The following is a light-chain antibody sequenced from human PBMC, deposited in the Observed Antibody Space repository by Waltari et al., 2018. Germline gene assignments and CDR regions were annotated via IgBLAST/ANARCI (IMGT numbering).Light chain of an antibody. Sequence: QSVLTQPPSVSGAPGQRVTISCTGSSSNIGAGYDVHWYQQLPGTAPKLLIYGNSNRPSGVPDRFAGSKSGTSASLAITGLQAEDGADYYCQSYDSSLSVVFGGGTTLTVL. CDR3: QSYDSSLSVV. CDR2: GNS. J-gene: IGLJ2*01. V-gene: IGLV1-40*01. CDR1: SSNIGAGYD.